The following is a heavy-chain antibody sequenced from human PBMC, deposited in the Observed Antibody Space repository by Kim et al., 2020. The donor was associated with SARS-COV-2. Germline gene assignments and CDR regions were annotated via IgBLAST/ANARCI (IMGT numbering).Heavy chain of an antibody. CDR1: GYTFTSYD. J-gene: IGHJ6*03. CDR3: ARGVKVPAAIWISYYYYYRDV. CDR2: MNPNSGNT. D-gene: IGHD2-2*01. Sequence: ASVKVSCKASGYTFTSYDINWVRQATGQGLEWMGWMNPNSGNTGYAQKFQGRVTMTRNTSISTAYMELRRLRSEVTAVYYCARGVKVPAAIWISYYYYYRDVWGKGTTVTVSS. V-gene: IGHV1-8*01.